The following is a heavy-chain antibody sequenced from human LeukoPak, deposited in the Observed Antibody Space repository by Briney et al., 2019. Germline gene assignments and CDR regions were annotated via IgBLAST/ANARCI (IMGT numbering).Heavy chain of an antibody. J-gene: IGHJ3*02. CDR3: ASGIWVVRGLIGDAFDI. D-gene: IGHD3-10*01. Sequence: GGSLRLSCAAAGFTLSNHGMHWVRQAPGKGLEWVSVISYDGANKYYADSVKGRVTISRDNSKNTLFLQMNSLRAEDTALYYCASGIWVVRGLIGDAFDIWGQGTMVTVSS. CDR1: GFTLSNHG. V-gene: IGHV3-30*03. CDR2: ISYDGANK.